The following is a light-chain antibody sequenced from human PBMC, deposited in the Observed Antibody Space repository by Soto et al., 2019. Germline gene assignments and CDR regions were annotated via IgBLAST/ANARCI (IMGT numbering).Light chain of an antibody. V-gene: IGKV3-20*01. CDR1: QTLSINY. CDR3: QQYDGEPLT. Sequence: EILLTQSPYTLSLSPGERATLFCGASQTLSINYLAWYQQKPGQAPRLLMYAASTRHTGIPERFNGSGSGTDFALTINRLEPEDVEVYFCQQYDGEPLTFGPGTKVDIK. CDR2: AAS. J-gene: IGKJ3*01.